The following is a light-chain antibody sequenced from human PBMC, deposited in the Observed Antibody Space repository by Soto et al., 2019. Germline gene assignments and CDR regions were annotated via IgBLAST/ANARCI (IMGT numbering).Light chain of an antibody. V-gene: IGLV6-57*04. CDR1: SGSIASNY. CDR2: EDN. Sequence: NFMLTQPHSVSESPGKTVTISCTRSSGSIASNYVQWYQQRPGSAPTTVIYEDNQRPSGVPDRFSGSIDSSSNSASLTISGLKTEHEADYYCQSYDSSNHEVVFGGGTKLTVL. CDR3: QSYDSSNHEVV. J-gene: IGLJ2*01.